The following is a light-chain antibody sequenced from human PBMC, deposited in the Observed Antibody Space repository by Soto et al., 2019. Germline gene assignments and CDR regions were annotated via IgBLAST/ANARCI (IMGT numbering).Light chain of an antibody. V-gene: IGKV3-20*01. Sequence: EIVLTQSPGTLSLSPGERATLSCRASQSVSNSYLAWYQQKPGQAPRLLIYGASSRATGIPDRFSGSGSGTDFTLTISRLEPEDFAVYYCQQYGSSLRWTFGQGTKVDI. CDR1: QSVSNSY. CDR2: GAS. CDR3: QQYGSSLRWT. J-gene: IGKJ1*01.